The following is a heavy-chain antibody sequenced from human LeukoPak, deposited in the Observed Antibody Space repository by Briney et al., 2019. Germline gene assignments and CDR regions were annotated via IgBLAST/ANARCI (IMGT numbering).Heavy chain of an antibody. CDR3: AKDSPPYFFDY. Sequence: GGSLRLSCAASGFTFSSYSMNWVRQAPGKGLEWVSYISSSSSTIYYADSVKGRFTISRDNAKNSLYLQVNSLRAGDTAVYYCAKDSPPYFFDYWGQGTLVIVSS. J-gene: IGHJ4*02. CDR1: GFTFSSYS. CDR2: ISSSSSTI. V-gene: IGHV3-48*01.